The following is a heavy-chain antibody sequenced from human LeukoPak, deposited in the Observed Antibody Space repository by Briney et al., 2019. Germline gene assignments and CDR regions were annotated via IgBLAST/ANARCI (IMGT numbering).Heavy chain of an antibody. J-gene: IGHJ1*01. CDR3: APCGGDCYYEF. V-gene: IGHV3-48*03. Sequence: GGSLRLSCTTSEFTFSSYEMNWVRQAPGKGLEWVSYISSGGSSIYYADSVKGRFTISRDNAKNSLYLQMNSLRAEDTGVYYCAPCGGDCYYEFWGQGTLVTVSA. D-gene: IGHD2-21*02. CDR2: ISSGGSSI. CDR1: EFTFSSYE.